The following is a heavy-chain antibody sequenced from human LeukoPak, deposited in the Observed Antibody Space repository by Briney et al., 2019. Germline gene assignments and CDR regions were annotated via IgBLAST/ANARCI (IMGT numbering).Heavy chain of an antibody. V-gene: IGHV1-2*06. CDR2: INPNSGGT. CDR3: ARDWVQGGYSYGYNWFDP. Sequence: ASVKVSCKASGYTFTTYDLNWVRQAPGQRLEWMGRINPNSGGTNYAQKFQGRVTMTRDTSISTAYMELSRLRSDDTAVYYCARDWVQGGYSYGYNWFDPWGQGTLVTVSS. D-gene: IGHD5-18*01. J-gene: IGHJ5*02. CDR1: GYTFTTYD.